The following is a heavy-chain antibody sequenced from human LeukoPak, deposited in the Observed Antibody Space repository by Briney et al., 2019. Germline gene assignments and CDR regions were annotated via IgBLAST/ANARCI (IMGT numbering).Heavy chain of an antibody. CDR3: ARLEVGGDYRSIEDY. Sequence: GESLKISCKGSGYSFTSYWIGWVRQMPGKGLEWRGIIYPGDSDTRYSPSFQGQVTISADKSISTAYLQWSSLKASDTAMYYCARLEVGGDYRSIEDYWGQGTLVTVSS. D-gene: IGHD4-11*01. CDR1: GYSFTSYW. J-gene: IGHJ4*02. CDR2: IYPGDSDT. V-gene: IGHV5-51*01.